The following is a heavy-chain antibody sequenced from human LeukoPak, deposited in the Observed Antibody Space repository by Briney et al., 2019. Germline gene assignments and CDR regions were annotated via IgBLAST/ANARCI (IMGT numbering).Heavy chain of an antibody. V-gene: IGHV1-69*05. CDR3: ARGKSKIAVADWFDP. CDR1: GGTFSSYA. J-gene: IGHJ5*02. D-gene: IGHD6-19*01. CDR2: IIPIFGTA. Sequence: SVKVSCKASGGTFSSYAISWVRQAPGQGLEWMGGIIPIFGTANYAQKFQGRVTITTDESTSTAYMELSSLRSEDTAVYYCARGKSKIAVADWFDPWGQGTLVTVSS.